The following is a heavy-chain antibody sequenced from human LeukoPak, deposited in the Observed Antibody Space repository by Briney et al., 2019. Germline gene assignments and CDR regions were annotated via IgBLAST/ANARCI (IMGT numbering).Heavy chain of an antibody. D-gene: IGHD4-17*01. CDR1: GFTFSSYG. J-gene: IGHJ4*02. V-gene: IGHV3-30*18. Sequence: GGSLRLSCAAPGFTFSSYGMHWVRQAPGKGLEWVAVISYDGSNKYYADSVKGRFTISRDNSKNTLYLQMNSLRAEDTAVYYCAKGDYGDGPPDYWGQGTLVTVSS. CDR2: ISYDGSNK. CDR3: AKGDYGDGPPDY.